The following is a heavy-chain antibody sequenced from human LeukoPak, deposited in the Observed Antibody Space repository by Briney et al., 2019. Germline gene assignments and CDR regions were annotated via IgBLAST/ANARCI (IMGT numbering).Heavy chain of an antibody. J-gene: IGHJ4*02. D-gene: IGHD3-10*02. CDR1: GFMFSSFS. Sequence: GGSLRLSCAVSGFMFSSFSMSWVRHVPGKGLEWVSTISAGGSTYYADSVKGRFTISRDNSQHTLFLQMNSLRAEDTAIYYCAKRPAAVRGVIPYLDYWGQGTLVTVSS. V-gene: IGHV3-23*01. CDR2: ISAGGST. CDR3: AKRPAAVRGVIPYLDY.